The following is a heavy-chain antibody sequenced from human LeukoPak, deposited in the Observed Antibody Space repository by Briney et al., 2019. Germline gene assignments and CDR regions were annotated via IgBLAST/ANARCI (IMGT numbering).Heavy chain of an antibody. CDR1: GFTFSSYG. V-gene: IGHV3-30*02. Sequence: GGSLRLSCAASGFTFSSYGTHWVRQAPGKGLEWVAFIRYDGSNKYYADSVKGRFTISRDNSKNTLYLQMNSLRAEDTAVYYCAKDSASYCSSTSCPRYYYYYYMDVWGKGTTVTVSS. CDR3: AKDSASYCSSTSCPRYYYYYYMDV. J-gene: IGHJ6*03. D-gene: IGHD2-2*01. CDR2: IRYDGSNK.